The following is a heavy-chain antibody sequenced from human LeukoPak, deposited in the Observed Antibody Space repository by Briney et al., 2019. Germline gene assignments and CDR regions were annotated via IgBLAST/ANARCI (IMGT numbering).Heavy chain of an antibody. Sequence: GESLKISCTGSGYSFTSYWIGWVRQMPGKGLEWMGIIYPGDSDTRYSPSFQGQVTISADKSISTAYLQWSSLKASDTAMYYCATYVVGATSGEYYFDYWGQGTLVTVSS. CDR2: IYPGDSDT. J-gene: IGHJ4*02. D-gene: IGHD1-26*01. V-gene: IGHV5-51*01. CDR3: ATYVVGATSGEYYFDY. CDR1: GYSFTSYW.